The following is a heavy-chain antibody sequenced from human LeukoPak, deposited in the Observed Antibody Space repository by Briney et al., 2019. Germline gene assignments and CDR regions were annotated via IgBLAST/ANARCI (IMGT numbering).Heavy chain of an antibody. V-gene: IGHV3-15*01. CDR1: GFTFSNTW. CDR2: IKSKTDGETT. Sequence: GGSLRLSCAASGFTFSNTWMSWVRQAPGKGLEWVGRIKSKTDGETTDYAAPVKGRFTISRDDSKNTLYLQMNSLRAEDTAVYYCAKAHVLLWFGELSDWGQGTLVTVSS. J-gene: IGHJ4*02. CDR3: AKAHVLLWFGELSD. D-gene: IGHD3-10*01.